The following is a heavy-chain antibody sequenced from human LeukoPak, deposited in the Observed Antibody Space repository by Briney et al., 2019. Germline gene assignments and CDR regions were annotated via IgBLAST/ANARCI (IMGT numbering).Heavy chain of an antibody. D-gene: IGHD6-13*01. J-gene: IGHJ4*02. Sequence: KAGGSLRLSCAASGFTFSSYSMKWVRQAPGKGLEWVSSISSSSSYIYYADSVKGRFTISRDNAKNSLYLQMNSLRAEDTAVYYCARVGGSSWFVYFDYWGQGTLVTVSS. V-gene: IGHV3-21*01. CDR2: ISSSSSYI. CDR1: GFTFSSYS. CDR3: ARVGGSSWFVYFDY.